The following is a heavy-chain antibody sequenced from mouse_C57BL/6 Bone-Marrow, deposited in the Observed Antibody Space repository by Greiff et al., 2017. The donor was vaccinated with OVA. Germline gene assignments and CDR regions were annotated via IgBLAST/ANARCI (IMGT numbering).Heavy chain of an antibody. V-gene: IGHV8-8*01. CDR3: ARMSRSNYSAWFAY. D-gene: IGHD2-5*01. CDR2: IWWGDDK. CDR1: GFSLSTFGMG. J-gene: IGHJ3*01. Sequence: QVTLKESGPGILQPSPTLSLTCSFSGFSLSTFGMGVGWIRQPSGKGLEWLAHIWWGDDKYYNPALKSRLTISKDTSKNQVVLKRANVDTADTATYYCARMSRSNYSAWFAYWGQGTLVTVSA.